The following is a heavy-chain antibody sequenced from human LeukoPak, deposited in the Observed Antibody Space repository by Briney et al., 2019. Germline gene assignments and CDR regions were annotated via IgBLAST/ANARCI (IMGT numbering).Heavy chain of an antibody. J-gene: IGHJ5*02. V-gene: IGHV4-59*01. CDR1: GGSISGYY. CDR3: ARALYNNNGWFDP. D-gene: IGHD1-14*01. Sequence: SETLSLTCTVSGGSISGYYWSWVRQPPGKGLEWIGYVYHSGSTNYNPSLKRRVTISVDTSKNQFSLRLDSVIAADTAVYYCARALYNNNGWFDPWGQGTLVTVSP. CDR2: VYHSGST.